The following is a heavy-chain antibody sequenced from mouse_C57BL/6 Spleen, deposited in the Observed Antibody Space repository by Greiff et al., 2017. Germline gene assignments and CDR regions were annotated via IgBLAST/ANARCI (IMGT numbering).Heavy chain of an antibody. V-gene: IGHV1-50*01. J-gene: IGHJ4*01. CDR2: IDPSDSYT. Sequence: VQLQQPGAELVKPGASVKLSCKASGYTFTSYWMQWVKQRPGQGLEWIGEIDPSDSYTNYNQKFKGKATLTVDTSSSTAYMQLSSLTSEDSAVYYCARGGARDSSGPLAMDYWGQGTSVTVSS. CDR3: ARGGARDSSGPLAMDY. D-gene: IGHD3-2*02. CDR1: GYTFTSYW.